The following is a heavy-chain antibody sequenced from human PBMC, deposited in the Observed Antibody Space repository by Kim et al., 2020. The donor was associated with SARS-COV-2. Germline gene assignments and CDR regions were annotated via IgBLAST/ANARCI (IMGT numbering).Heavy chain of an antibody. CDR3: ARVFAAHSGYDFGGYYYGMDV. CDR2: INPSGGST. CDR1: GYTFTSYY. Sequence: ASVKVSCKASGYTFTSYYMHWVRQAPGQGLEWMGIINPSGGSTSYAQKFQGRVTMTRDTSTSTVYMELSSLRSEDTAVYYCARVFAAHSGYDFGGYYYGMDVWGQGTTVTVSS. J-gene: IGHJ6*02. V-gene: IGHV1-46*01. D-gene: IGHD5-12*01.